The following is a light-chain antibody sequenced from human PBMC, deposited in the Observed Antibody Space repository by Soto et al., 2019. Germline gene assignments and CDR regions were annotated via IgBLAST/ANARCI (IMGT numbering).Light chain of an antibody. J-gene: IGKJ5*01. CDR1: QNISIY. V-gene: IGKV3-11*01. CDR3: QQCNNWPPEIT. CDR2: DAS. Sequence: IVLPQSPATLALSPGERATLSCLASQNISIYLAWYQQKPGQAPRLLIYDASNRATGIPARFSGSGSGTDFTLTSSSLEPEDFAVYYCQQCNNWPPEITVGQGTRLDI.